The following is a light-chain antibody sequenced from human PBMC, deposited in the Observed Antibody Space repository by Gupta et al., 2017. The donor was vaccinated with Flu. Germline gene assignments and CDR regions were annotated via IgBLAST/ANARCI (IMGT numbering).Light chain of an antibody. J-gene: IGKJ2*01. CDR2: DAS. V-gene: IGKV3D-11*02. CDR3: QHRFNGHPEDT. Sequence: EIVLTQSPATLSLSPGERATLSCGASQSVSGYLAWYKQKPGQAPRLLIYDASSRATGIKARFSGSGDGTDFTLIISRREPEDFAVYFCQHRFNGHPEDTFGQGTMLEIK. CDR1: QSVSGY.